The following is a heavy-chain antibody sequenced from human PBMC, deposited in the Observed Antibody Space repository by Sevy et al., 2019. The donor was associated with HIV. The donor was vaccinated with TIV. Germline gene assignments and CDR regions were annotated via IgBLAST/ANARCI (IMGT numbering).Heavy chain of an antibody. D-gene: IGHD3-22*01. V-gene: IGHV3-11*01. CDR1: GFTFSDYY. CDR2: ISSSGSTI. CDR3: ARVRNYYDSSGYYFDY. J-gene: IGHJ4*02. Sequence: GGSLRLSCAASGFTFSDYYMSWIRQAPGKGLEWVSYISSSGSTIYYADSVKGRFTISRDNAKNSLYLQMNSLRAEDTAVYYCARVRNYYDSSGYYFDYWGQGTLVTVSS.